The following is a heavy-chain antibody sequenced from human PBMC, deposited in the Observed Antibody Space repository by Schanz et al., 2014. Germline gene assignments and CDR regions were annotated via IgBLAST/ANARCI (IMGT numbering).Heavy chain of an antibody. V-gene: IGHV3-23*04. CDR3: ARWFLIRGVILDS. D-gene: IGHD3-10*01. J-gene: IGHJ4*02. CDR1: GITFSSHS. Sequence: EVQLAESGGGLVQPGGSLRLSCAASGITFSSHSFNWVRQAPGKGLEWVSVIGVDGTTTYYADSVKGRFTISRDNSKNTLYLQMNSLRADDTAMYYCARWFLIRGVILDSWGQGTLVTVSS. CDR2: IGVDGTTT.